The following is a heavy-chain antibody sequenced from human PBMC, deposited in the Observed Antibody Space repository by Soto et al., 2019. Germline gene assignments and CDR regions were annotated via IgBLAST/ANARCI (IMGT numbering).Heavy chain of an antibody. CDR3: ARQMYGDNVFDY. CDR2: TNYNPST. D-gene: IGHD4-17*01. V-gene: IGHV4-34*01. CDR1: GGSFSGYY. Sequence: SETLSLTCAVYGGSFSGYYWSWIRQPPGKGLEWIGRTNYNPSTNYNPSLKSRVTISVDTSRNQFSLKLSSVTAADTAVYYCARQMYGDNVFDYWGQGTLVTVSS. J-gene: IGHJ4*02.